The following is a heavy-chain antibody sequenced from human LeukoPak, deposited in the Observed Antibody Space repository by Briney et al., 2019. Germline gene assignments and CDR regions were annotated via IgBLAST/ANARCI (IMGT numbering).Heavy chain of an antibody. J-gene: IGHJ1*01. CDR2: INQSGST. CDR3: AKTPYGDSAL. V-gene: IGHV4-34*01. D-gene: IGHD4-17*01. Sequence: SETLSLTCGVYGGSIGGDYWSWIRQPPGKGLEWIGEINQSGSTNYNPSLKSRVTISVDTSKNQFSLILRSLTAADTAMYFCAKTPYGDSALWGPGTLVAVSS. CDR1: GGSIGGDY.